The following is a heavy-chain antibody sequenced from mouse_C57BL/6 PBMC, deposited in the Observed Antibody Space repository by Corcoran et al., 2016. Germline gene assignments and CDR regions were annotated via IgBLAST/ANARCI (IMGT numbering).Heavy chain of an antibody. Sequence: QIQLVQSGPELKKPGETVKISCKASGYTFTTYGMSWVKQAPGKGLKWMGWINTYSGVPTYADDFKGRFAFSLETSASTAYLQINNLKNEDTATYCCARLDDRVYWGQGTTLTVSS. J-gene: IGHJ2*01. CDR3: ARLDDRVY. CDR1: GYTFTTYG. V-gene: IGHV9-3*01. D-gene: IGHD2-12*01. CDR2: INTYSGVP.